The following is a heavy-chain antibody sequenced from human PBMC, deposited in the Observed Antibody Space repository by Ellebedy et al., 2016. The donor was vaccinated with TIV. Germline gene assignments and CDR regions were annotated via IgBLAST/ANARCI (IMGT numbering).Heavy chain of an antibody. V-gene: IGHV3-7*01. CDR1: GFTFRNYW. CDR2: MKQDGSEK. D-gene: IGHD6-13*01. Sequence: GGSLRLSXVASGFTFRNYWMSWVRQAPGKGLEWVANMKQDGSEKYYVDSVKGRFTISRDNAKNSLYLQMNRLRAEDTAVYYCARAIAAAGSYWGRGTLVTVSS. CDR3: ARAIAAAGSY. J-gene: IGHJ4*02.